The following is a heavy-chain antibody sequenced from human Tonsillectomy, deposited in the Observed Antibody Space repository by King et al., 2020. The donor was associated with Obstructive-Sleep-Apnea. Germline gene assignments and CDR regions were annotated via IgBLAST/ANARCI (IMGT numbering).Heavy chain of an antibody. Sequence: QLAQSGAEVKKPGESLKSSCKGSGYSFTSYWIGWVRQMPGKGLEWLGIIQPGDSDTRYSPSFQGQVPITADKSISTSYLQVCSLKASDTAMYYCARRPRIEHIFYFYYGMDVWGQGTTVTVSS. D-gene: IGHD2-21*01. CDR2: IQPGDSDT. J-gene: IGHJ6*02. V-gene: IGHV5-51*01. CDR1: GYSFTSYW. CDR3: ARRPRIEHIFYFYYGMDV.